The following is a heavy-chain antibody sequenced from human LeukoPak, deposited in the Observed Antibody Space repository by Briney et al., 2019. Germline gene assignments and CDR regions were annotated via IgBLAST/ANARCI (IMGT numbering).Heavy chain of an antibody. J-gene: IGHJ4*02. D-gene: IGHD3-10*01. CDR2: INHSGST. Sequence: SETLSLTCTVSGGSISSSSYYWSWIRQPPGKGLEWIGEINHSGSTNYNPSLKSRVTISVDTSKNQFSLKLSSVTAADTAVYYCARGFDGITMVQGSYYFDYWGQGTLVTVSS. CDR3: ARGFDGITMVQGSYYFDY. CDR1: GGSISSSSYY. V-gene: IGHV4-39*07.